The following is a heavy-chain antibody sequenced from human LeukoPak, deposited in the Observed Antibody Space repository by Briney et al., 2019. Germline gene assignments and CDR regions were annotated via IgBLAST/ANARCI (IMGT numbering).Heavy chain of an antibody. CDR3: ARAPTVTTDYFDY. V-gene: IGHV1-46*01. D-gene: IGHD4-17*01. J-gene: IGHJ4*02. CDR2: INPSGGST. Sequence: ASVTVSCKASGYTFTSYYMHWVRQAPGQGLEWMGIINPSGGSTSYAQKFQGRVTMTRDMSTSTVYMELSSLRSEDTAVYYCARAPTVTTDYFDYWGQGTLVTVST. CDR1: GYTFTSYY.